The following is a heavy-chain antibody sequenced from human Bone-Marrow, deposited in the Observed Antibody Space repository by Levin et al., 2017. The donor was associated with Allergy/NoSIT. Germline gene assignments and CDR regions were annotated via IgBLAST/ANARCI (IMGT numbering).Heavy chain of an antibody. V-gene: IGHV3-21*01. CDR2: ISSSSSYI. CDR1: GFTFSSYS. D-gene: IGHD2-2*01. Sequence: GGSLRLSCAASGFTFSSYSMNWVRQAPGKGLEWVSSISSSSSYIYYADSVKGRFTISRDNAKNSLYLQMNSLRAEDTAVYYCARDTAGDIVVVPAAKKCNYYYYYMDVWGKGTTVTVSS. CDR3: ARDTAGDIVVVPAAKKCNYYYYYMDV. J-gene: IGHJ6*03.